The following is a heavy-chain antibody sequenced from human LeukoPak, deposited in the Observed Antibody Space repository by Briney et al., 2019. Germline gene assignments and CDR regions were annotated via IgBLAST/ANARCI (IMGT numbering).Heavy chain of an antibody. Sequence: GGSLRLSCAASGFTFSSYAMSWVRQAPGKGLEWVSAISGSGGSTYYADSVKGRFTISRDNSKNTLYLQMNSLRAEDTAVYYCAKGYCSGGSCYSPFGYWGQGTLVTVSS. D-gene: IGHD2-15*01. J-gene: IGHJ4*02. V-gene: IGHV3-23*01. CDR1: GFTFSSYA. CDR3: AKGYCSGGSCYSPFGY. CDR2: ISGSGGST.